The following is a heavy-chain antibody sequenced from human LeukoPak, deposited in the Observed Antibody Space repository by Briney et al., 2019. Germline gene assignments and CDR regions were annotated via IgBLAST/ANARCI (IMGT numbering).Heavy chain of an antibody. J-gene: IGHJ3*02. CDR1: GGSLSAYY. CDR2: INHGGST. CDR3: ASRTIQSIGGRRGDTFDI. Sequence: SETLSLTCAVYGGSLSAYYWTWIRQPPGKGLEWIGEINHGGSTNYNPSLKSRVTISIDTSKNQFSLKLSSVTAADTAVYYCASRTIQSIGGRRGDTFDIWGQGTKVTVSS. V-gene: IGHV4-34*01. D-gene: IGHD3-3*01.